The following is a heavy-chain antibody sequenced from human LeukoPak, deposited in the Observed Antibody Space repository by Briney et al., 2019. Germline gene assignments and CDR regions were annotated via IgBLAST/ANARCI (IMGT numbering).Heavy chain of an antibody. V-gene: IGHV3-48*01. CDR1: GFTFSSYS. CDR2: ISSSSSTI. CDR3: ARHNPFDY. J-gene: IGHJ4*02. Sequence: GSLRLSCAASGFTFSSYSMNWVRQAPGKGLEWVSYISSSSSTIYYADSVKGRFIISRDNAKNSLYLQMNSLRAEDTAVYYCARHNPFDYWGQGTLVTVSS.